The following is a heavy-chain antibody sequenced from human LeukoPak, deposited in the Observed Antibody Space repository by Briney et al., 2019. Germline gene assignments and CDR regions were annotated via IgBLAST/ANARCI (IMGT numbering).Heavy chain of an antibody. CDR3: ARHEVGGYYYYGMDV. Sequence: SETLSLTCTVSGGSISSYYWSWIRQPPGKGLEWIGYIYYSGSTNYNPSLKSRVTISVDTSKNQFSLKLSSVTAADTAVYYCARHEVGGYYYYGMDVWGQGTTVTVSS. V-gene: IGHV4-59*08. CDR1: GGSISSYY. D-gene: IGHD1-26*01. J-gene: IGHJ6*02. CDR2: IYYSGST.